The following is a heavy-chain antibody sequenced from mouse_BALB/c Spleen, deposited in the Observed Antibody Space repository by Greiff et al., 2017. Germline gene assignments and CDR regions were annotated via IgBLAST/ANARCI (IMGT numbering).Heavy chain of an antibody. J-gene: IGHJ4*01. CDR2: INPYNDGT. CDR3: AAGYYGSLMDY. Sequence: EVQLQESGPELVKPGASVKMSCKASGYTFTSYVMHWVKQKPGQGLEWIGYINPYNDGTKYNEKFKGKATLTSDKSSSTAYMELSSLTSEDSAVYYCAAGYYGSLMDYWGQGTSVTVSS. D-gene: IGHD1-1*01. V-gene: IGHV1-14*01. CDR1: GYTFTSYV.